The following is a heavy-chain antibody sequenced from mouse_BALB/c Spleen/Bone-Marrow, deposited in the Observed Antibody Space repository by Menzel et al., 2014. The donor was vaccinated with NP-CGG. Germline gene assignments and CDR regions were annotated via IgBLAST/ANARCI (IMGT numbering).Heavy chain of an antibody. D-gene: IGHD4-1*01. V-gene: IGHV5-17*02. CDR3: TRGGNWDDIDY. J-gene: IGHJ2*01. CDR1: GFTFSSFG. Sequence: EVKLVESGGGLVQPGGSRKLSCAASGFTFSSFGMHWVRQAPEKGLEWVAYTSSGGSTIFYADTVKGRFTVSRDNPKNTLFLQMTSRRSEDTAMYDCTRGGNWDDIDYWGQGTTLTVSS. CDR2: TSSGGSTI.